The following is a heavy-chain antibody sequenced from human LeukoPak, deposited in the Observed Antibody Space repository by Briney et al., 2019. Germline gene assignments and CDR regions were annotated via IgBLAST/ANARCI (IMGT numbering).Heavy chain of an antibody. Sequence: PSETLSLTCTVSGGSISRNNYNWGWIRQPPGKGLEWIGSIYYSGSTFYHPSLKSRVTISIDTSKNQFSLKLSSVTAADTAVYYCASWYYYGSGSPFFDYWGQGTLVTVSS. CDR1: GGSISRNNYN. V-gene: IGHV4-39*01. CDR2: IYYSGST. D-gene: IGHD3-10*01. J-gene: IGHJ4*02. CDR3: ASWYYYGSGSPFFDY.